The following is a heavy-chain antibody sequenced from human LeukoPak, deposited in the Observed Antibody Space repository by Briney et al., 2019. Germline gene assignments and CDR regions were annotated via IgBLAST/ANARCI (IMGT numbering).Heavy chain of an antibody. CDR3: ARYDFWSGYHDY. Sequence: PSETLSLTCAVSGYSISSGYYWGWVRPSPGKGLEWIGSIHYNGNSYYNPSLKSRVTISVDTSKNQFSLKLSSVTAADTAVYYCARYDFWSGYHDYWGQGTLATVSS. J-gene: IGHJ4*02. V-gene: IGHV4-38-2*01. CDR1: GYSISSGYY. D-gene: IGHD3-3*01. CDR2: IHYNGNS.